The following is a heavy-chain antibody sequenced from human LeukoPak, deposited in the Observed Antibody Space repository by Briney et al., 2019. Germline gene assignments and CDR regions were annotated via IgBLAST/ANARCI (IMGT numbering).Heavy chain of an antibody. Sequence: GGSLRLSCVASGFTFSNYWMTWVRQAPGKGLEWVANIRADGSRTYYVDSAKGRFTISRDNAKNSLYLQLTSLSADDTALYSCARDANYFHTYYYDAFDLWGQGTMVTVSP. CDR1: GFTFSNYW. D-gene: IGHD2/OR15-2a*01. J-gene: IGHJ3*01. CDR2: IRADGSRT. CDR3: ARDANYFHTYYYDAFDL. V-gene: IGHV3-7*01.